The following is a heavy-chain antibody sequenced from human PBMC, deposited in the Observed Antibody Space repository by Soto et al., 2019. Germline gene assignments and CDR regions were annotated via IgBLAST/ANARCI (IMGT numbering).Heavy chain of an antibody. CDR2: IIPILGIA. Sequence: SVKVSCKASGGTFSSYTISWVRQAPGQGLEWMGRIIPILGIANYAQKFQGRVTITADKSTSTAYMELSSLRSEDTAVYYCARARDIVVVPAVPFDYWGQGTLVTVSS. V-gene: IGHV1-69*02. D-gene: IGHD2-2*01. CDR1: GGTFSSYT. J-gene: IGHJ4*02. CDR3: ARARDIVVVPAVPFDY.